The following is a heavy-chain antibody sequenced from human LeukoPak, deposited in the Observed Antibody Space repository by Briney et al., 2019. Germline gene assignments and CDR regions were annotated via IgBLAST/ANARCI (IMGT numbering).Heavy chain of an antibody. CDR2: IYYSGST. CDR1: GGSISSYY. Sequence: SETLSLTCTVSGGSISSYYWSGTRQPPGKGLEWIGYIYYSGSTNYNPSLKSRVTISVDTSKNQFSLKLSSVTAADTAVYYCARQIWRRYNWLDPWGQGTLVTVSS. CDR3: ARQIWRRYNWLDP. V-gene: IGHV4-59*08. D-gene: IGHD2-15*01. J-gene: IGHJ5*02.